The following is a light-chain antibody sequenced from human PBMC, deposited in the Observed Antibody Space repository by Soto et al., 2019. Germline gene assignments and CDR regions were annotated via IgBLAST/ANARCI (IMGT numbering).Light chain of an antibody. CDR1: SSYVGAYDC. J-gene: IGLJ1*01. V-gene: IGLV2-8*01. CDR2: EVT. Sequence: QSVLTQPPSASGSPGQSVTISCTGTSSYVGAYDCVSWYQHHPGKAPKLMIYEVTKRPSGVPDRFSGSKSGNTASLTVSGLQAEDEADYYCTSHAGNYNFPYVFGTGTKLTVL. CDR3: TSHAGNYNFPYV.